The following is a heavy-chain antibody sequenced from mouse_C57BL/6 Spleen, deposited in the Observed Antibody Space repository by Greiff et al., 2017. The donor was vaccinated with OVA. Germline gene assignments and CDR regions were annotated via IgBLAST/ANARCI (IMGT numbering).Heavy chain of an antibody. CDR3: ARSSTTVVAPDY. D-gene: IGHD1-1*01. V-gene: IGHV1-50*01. CDR1: GYTFTSYW. CDR2: IDPSDSYT. J-gene: IGHJ2*01. Sequence: VQLQQPGAELVKPGASVTLSCKASGYTFTSYWMQWVKQRPGQGLEWIGEIDPSDSYTNYNQKSKGKATLTVDTSSSTAYMQLSSLTSEDSAVYYCARSSTTVVAPDYWGQGTTLTVSS.